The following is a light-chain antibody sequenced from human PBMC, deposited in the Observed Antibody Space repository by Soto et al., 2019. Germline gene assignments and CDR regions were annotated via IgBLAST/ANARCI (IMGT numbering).Light chain of an antibody. CDR3: QNYNSAPRT. V-gene: IGKV1-27*01. CDR1: QGISNY. J-gene: IGKJ1*01. Sequence: DIQMSQSPSSLSASIGDRVTISCRASQGISNYLAWYQQNPGKVPKLLIYAASTPHSGVPSRFSGRGSGTDFTLTISSLQPEDVATYYCQNYNSAPRTFGQGTKVEIK. CDR2: AAS.